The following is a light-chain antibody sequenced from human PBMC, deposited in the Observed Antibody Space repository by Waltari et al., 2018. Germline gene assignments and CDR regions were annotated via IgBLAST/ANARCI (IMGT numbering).Light chain of an antibody. CDR3: QTWGTGIRVV. CDR1: SGPSRYA. CDR2: LNSDGSH. J-gene: IGLJ2*01. V-gene: IGLV4-69*01. Sequence: QLVLTQSPSASASLGASVKLTCTLSSGPSRYALAWHPQQPEKGPRYLMKLNSDGSHSKGDGIPDRFSGSSSGAERYLTISSLQSEDEADYYCQTWGTGIRVVFGGGTKLTVL.